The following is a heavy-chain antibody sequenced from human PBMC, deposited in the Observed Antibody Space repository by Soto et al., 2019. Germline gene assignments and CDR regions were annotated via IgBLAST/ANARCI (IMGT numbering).Heavy chain of an antibody. CDR3: ARDSATVILYYYYYMDV. CDR2: ISSSSSTI. Sequence: EVQLVESGGGLVQPGGSLRLSCAASGFTFSSYSMNWVRQAPGKGLEWVSYISSSSSTIYYADSVKGRFTISRDNAKNSLDLQMNSLRAEDTAVYYCARDSATVILYYYYYMDVWGKGTTVTVSS. CDR1: GFTFSSYS. V-gene: IGHV3-48*01. D-gene: IGHD4-4*01. J-gene: IGHJ6*03.